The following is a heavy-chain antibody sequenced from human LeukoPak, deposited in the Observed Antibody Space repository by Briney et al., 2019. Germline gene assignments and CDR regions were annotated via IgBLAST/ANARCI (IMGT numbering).Heavy chain of an antibody. CDR3: ARQRLNRLRYFDWLLSGIIDY. CDR2: IYYSGST. J-gene: IGHJ4*02. D-gene: IGHD3-9*01. Sequence: SETLSLTCTVSGGPIRSSYYYWGWIRQPPGKGLEWIGYIYYSGSTNYNPSLKSRVTISVDTSKNQFSLKLSSVTAADTAVYYCARQRLNRLRYFDWLLSGIIDYWGQGTLVTVSS. CDR1: GGPIRSSYYY. V-gene: IGHV4-61*05.